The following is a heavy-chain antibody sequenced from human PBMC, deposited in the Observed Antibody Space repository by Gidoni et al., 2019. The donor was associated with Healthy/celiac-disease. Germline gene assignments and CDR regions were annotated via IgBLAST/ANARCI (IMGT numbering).Heavy chain of an antibody. J-gene: IGHJ4*02. V-gene: IGHV4-59*01. D-gene: IGHD3-3*01. CDR2: IYYSGST. CDR3: AREDLWSGSYYFDY. Sequence: QVQLQESGPGLVKPSETLSLTCTVSGGSISSYYWSWIRQPPGKGLEWIGYIYYSGSTNYNPSLKSRVNISVDTSKNQFSLKLSSVTAADTAVYYCAREDLWSGSYYFDYWGQGTLVTVSS. CDR1: GGSISSYY.